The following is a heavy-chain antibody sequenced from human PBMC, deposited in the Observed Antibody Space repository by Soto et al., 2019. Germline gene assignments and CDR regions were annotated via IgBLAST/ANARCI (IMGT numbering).Heavy chain of an antibody. CDR3: ARAPPWVPAAISWFDP. CDR2: IDPSDSYT. V-gene: IGHV5-10-1*01. CDR1: GYSFTSYW. Sequence: PGESLKISCKGSGYSFTSYWISWVRQMPGKGLEWMGRIDPSDSYTNYSPSFQGHVTISADKSISTAYLQWSSLKASDTAMYYCARAPPWVPAAISWFDPWGQGTLVTVSS. J-gene: IGHJ5*02. D-gene: IGHD2-2*01.